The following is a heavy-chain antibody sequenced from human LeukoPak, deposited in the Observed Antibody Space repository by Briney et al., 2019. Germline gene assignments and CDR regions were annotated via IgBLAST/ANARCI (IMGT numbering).Heavy chain of an antibody. CDR2: ISAYNGNT. CDR1: GYTFTSYG. CDR3: ARSRSPYYDSSGYPRAPIDY. J-gene: IGHJ4*02. V-gene: IGHV1-18*01. D-gene: IGHD3-22*01. Sequence: ASVTVSCTASGYTFTSYGISWVRQAPGQGLEWMGWISAYNGNTNYAQKLQGRVTMTTDTSTSTAYMELRSLRSDDTAVYYCARSRSPYYDSSGYPRAPIDYWGQGTLVTVSS.